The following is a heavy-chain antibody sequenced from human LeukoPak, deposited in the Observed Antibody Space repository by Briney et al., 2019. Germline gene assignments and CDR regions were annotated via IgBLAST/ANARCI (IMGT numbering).Heavy chain of an antibody. CDR3: AKGWMITFGGVMVYFDY. D-gene: IGHD3-16*01. CDR1: GFTFSSYA. CDR2: ISGSGGST. V-gene: IGHV3-23*01. Sequence: GGSLRLSCAASGFTFSSYAMSWVRQAPGKGLEWVSAISGSGGSTYYADSVKGRFTISRDNSKNTLYLQMNSLRAEDTAVYYCAKGWMITFGGVMVYFDYWGQGTLVTVSS. J-gene: IGHJ4*02.